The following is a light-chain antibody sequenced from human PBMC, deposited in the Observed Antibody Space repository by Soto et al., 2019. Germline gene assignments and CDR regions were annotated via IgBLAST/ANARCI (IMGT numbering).Light chain of an antibody. Sequence: DIVMSQSPDSLAVSLGERATIDCKSSQSLLYNSNNRNYLAWYQQKPGQPPKLLIHWASTRESGVPDRFSGRGSGTDFTLTISSLQAEDVALYYCQQYLITPPTFGQGTKVEIK. CDR3: QQYLITPPT. CDR2: WAS. J-gene: IGKJ1*01. CDR1: QSLLYNSNNRNY. V-gene: IGKV4-1*01.